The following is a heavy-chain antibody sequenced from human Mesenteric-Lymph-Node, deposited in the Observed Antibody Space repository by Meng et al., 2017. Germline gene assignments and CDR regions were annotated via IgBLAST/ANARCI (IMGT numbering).Heavy chain of an antibody. Sequence: QVQPQESGPGLVKPSGTLSLPCAVSGGSISRSDWWSWVRQPPGKGLEWIGETSHSGSTNYSPSLKSRVTISLDKSKNQLSLKLNSVTAADTAVYYCASSDYYRSDYWGQGTLVTVSS. CDR1: GGSISRSDW. CDR3: ASSDYYRSDY. J-gene: IGHJ4*02. V-gene: IGHV4-4*02. D-gene: IGHD3-22*01. CDR2: TSHSGST.